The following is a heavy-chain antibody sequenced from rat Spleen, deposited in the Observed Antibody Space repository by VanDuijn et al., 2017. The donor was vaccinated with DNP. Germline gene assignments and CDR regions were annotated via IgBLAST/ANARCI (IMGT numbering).Heavy chain of an antibody. D-gene: IGHD1-11*01. V-gene: IGHV3-1*01. J-gene: IGHJ2*01. Sequence: EVQLQESGPGLVRPSQSLSLTCSVTGYSITSNYWGWIRKFPRNKMEWIGHISYSATTNYNPSLKSRISISRDTSKNQFFLHLHSVTTEDTATFYCARWRIGPHYFDYWGQGVMVTVSS. CDR3: ARWRIGPHYFDY. CDR2: ISYSATT. CDR1: GYSITSNY.